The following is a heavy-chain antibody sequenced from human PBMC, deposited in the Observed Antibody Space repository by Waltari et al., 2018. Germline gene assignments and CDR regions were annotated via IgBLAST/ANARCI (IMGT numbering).Heavy chain of an antibody. Sequence: QVQLQESGPGLVKPSGTLSLTCAVSVGSISVSNCWGWVRQPPGRGREWMGEIYNSGGNNSNPPLKSRVRISGAKSKNQCSLKLSSVTAADTAAYYCARRPYGTGGVCYTCSLDYWGQGTLVTVSS. CDR1: VGSISVSNC. CDR2: IYNSGGN. CDR3: ARRPYGTGGVCYTCSLDY. V-gene: IGHV4-4*02. J-gene: IGHJ4*02. D-gene: IGHD2-8*02.